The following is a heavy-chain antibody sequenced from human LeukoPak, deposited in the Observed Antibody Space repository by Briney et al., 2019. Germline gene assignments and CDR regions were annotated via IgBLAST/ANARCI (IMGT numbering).Heavy chain of an antibody. J-gene: IGHJ4*02. CDR3: ARATGYSGYDIDY. D-gene: IGHD5-12*01. CDR1: GGSFSGYY. Sequence: SETLSLTCAVYGGSFSGYYWSWIRQPPGKGLEWIGEINHSGSTNYNPSLKSRVTISIDTSMKQFSLKLSSVTAADTAVYYCARATGYSGYDIDYWGQGTLVTVSS. V-gene: IGHV4-34*01. CDR2: INHSGST.